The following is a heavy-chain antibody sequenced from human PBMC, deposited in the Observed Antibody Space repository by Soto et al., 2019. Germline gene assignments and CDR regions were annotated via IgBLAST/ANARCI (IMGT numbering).Heavy chain of an antibody. CDR3: AKDLGYCSGGSCYYYGMDV. J-gene: IGHJ6*02. CDR1: GFTFSSYV. CDR2: ISYDGSNK. Sequence: GGSLRLSCAASGFTFSSYVMHWVRQAPGKGLEWVAVISYDGSNKYYADSVKGRFTISRDNSKNTLYLQMNSLRAEDTAVYYCAKDLGYCSGGSCYYYGMDVWGQGTTVTVSS. D-gene: IGHD2-15*01. V-gene: IGHV3-30*18.